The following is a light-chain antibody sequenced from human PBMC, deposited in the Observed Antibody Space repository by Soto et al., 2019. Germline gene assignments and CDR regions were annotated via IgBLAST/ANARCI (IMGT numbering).Light chain of an antibody. V-gene: IGKV1-39*01. CDR3: QQLYTYPLT. J-gene: IGKJ4*01. CDR2: AAS. CDR1: QSISNH. Sequence: DIQMTQSPSSLSASVEDRVIITCRASQSISNHLNWYQQKPGKAPKPLIFAASSLQSGVPSRFSGSRSGTEFTLTITSLQPEDFAAYYCQQLYTYPLTFGGGTKVDIK.